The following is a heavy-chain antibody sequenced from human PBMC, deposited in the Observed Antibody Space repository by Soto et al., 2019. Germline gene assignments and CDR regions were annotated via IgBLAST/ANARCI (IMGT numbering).Heavy chain of an antibody. Sequence: QVQLVESGGGVVQPGRSLRLSCAASGFTFSSYGMHWVRQAPGKGLEWVAVIWYDGSNKYYADSVKGRFTISRDNSKNTLYMQMNSLRAEDTAVYYCARWVGTENWFDPWGQGNLVTVSS. CDR1: GFTFSSYG. CDR2: IWYDGSNK. V-gene: IGHV3-33*01. J-gene: IGHJ5*02. D-gene: IGHD2-15*01. CDR3: ARWVGTENWFDP.